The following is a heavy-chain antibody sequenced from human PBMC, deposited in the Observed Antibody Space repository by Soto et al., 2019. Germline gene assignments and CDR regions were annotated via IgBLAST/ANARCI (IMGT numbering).Heavy chain of an antibody. CDR2: IKSKTDGGTT. D-gene: IGHD3-3*01. V-gene: IGHV3-15*01. J-gene: IGHJ6*02. CDR1: GVTFSNAW. CDR3: TTEYYDFWSGYYPYYYYGMDV. Sequence: GSLTLSCEASGVTFSNAWMSWVRHAEGKGRGWVGRIKSKTDGGTTDYAAPVKGRFTISRDDSNNTLYLQMSSLKTEDTAVYYCTTEYYDFWSGYYPYYYYGMDVWGQGTTVTVSS.